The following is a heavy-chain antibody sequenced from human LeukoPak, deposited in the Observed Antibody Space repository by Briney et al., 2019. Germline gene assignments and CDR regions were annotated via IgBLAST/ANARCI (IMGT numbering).Heavy chain of an antibody. CDR2: ISYDGSNK. V-gene: IGHV3-30*03. J-gene: IGHJ4*02. Sequence: PGRSLRLSCAASGFTFSSYGMHWVRQAPGKGLEWVALISYDGSNKYHADSVKGRFTISRDNSKNTLYLQMNSLRAEDTAVYYCARADYGDYGYFDYWGQGTLVTVSS. CDR1: GFTFSSYG. D-gene: IGHD4-17*01. CDR3: ARADYGDYGYFDY.